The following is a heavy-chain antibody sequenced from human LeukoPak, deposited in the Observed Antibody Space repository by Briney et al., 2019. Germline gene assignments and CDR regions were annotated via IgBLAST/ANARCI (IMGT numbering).Heavy chain of an antibody. CDR1: GFTFSSYE. CDR3: ARGIDDGDNWFDP. D-gene: IGHD1-1*01. J-gene: IGHJ5*02. Sequence: TGGSLRLSCAASGFTFSSYEMNWVRQAPGKGLEWVALISYDGSNKNYADSVKGRFTISRDNAKNSLYLQMNSLRAEDTALYYCARGIDDGDNWFDPWGQGTLVTVSS. V-gene: IGHV3-30*03. CDR2: ISYDGSNK.